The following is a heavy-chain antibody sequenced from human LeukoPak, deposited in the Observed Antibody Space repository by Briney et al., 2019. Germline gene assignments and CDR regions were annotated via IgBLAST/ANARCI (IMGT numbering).Heavy chain of an antibody. CDR2: IYSGGST. V-gene: IGHV3-66*01. J-gene: IGHJ4*02. D-gene: IGHD3-3*02. Sequence: PGGSLRLSCAASGFTVRNNYMSWVRQAPGKGLEWVSLIYSGGSTYYADSVKGRFTISRDNSNNTVYLQMNSLRAEDTAVYYCARAPSNAHFDYWGQGTLVTVPS. CDR1: GFTVRNNY. CDR3: ARAPSNAHFDY.